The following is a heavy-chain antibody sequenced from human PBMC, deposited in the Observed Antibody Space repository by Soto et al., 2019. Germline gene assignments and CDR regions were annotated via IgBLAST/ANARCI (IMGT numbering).Heavy chain of an antibody. V-gene: IGHV1-2*02. Sequence: ASVKVSCKASGYTFTGYYMHWVRQAPGQGLEWMGWINPNSGGTNYAQKFQGRVTMTRDMSISTAYMELSRLRSDDTAVYYCARAHCSSTSCYSDYWGQGTLVTVSS. D-gene: IGHD2-2*01. CDR1: GYTFTGYY. CDR2: INPNSGGT. CDR3: ARAHCSSTSCYSDY. J-gene: IGHJ4*02.